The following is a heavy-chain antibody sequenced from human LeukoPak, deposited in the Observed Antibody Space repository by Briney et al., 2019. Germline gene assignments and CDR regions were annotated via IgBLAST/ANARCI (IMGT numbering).Heavy chain of an antibody. CDR2: IKSDGSST. D-gene: IGHD3-3*01. Sequence: GGSLRLSCAASGFTFSSYWMHWVRQASGKGLVWVSRIKSDGSSTRYADSVKGRFTISRDNAKNTLYLQMNSLRAEDTAVYYCARGRAYYDFWSGYYNWFDPWGQGTLVTVSS. J-gene: IGHJ5*02. CDR1: GFTFSSYW. V-gene: IGHV3-74*01. CDR3: ARGRAYYDFWSGYYNWFDP.